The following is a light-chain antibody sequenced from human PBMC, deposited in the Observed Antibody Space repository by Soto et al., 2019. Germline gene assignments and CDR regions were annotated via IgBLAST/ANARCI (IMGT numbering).Light chain of an antibody. J-gene: IGKJ1*01. CDR1: QSVSNL. V-gene: IGKV1-39*01. Sequence: DIQMTQSPSSLSASLGDIVSITCRASQSVSNLLNWYQQKPGKAPKLLIYSASSLQSGVPSRFSGSGSGTDFTLTISSLQPEDFATYYCQQSHNTPRTFGQGTKVDIK. CDR2: SAS. CDR3: QQSHNTPRT.